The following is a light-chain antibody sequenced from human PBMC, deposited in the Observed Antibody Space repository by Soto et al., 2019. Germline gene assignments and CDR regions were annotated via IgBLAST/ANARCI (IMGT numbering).Light chain of an antibody. CDR3: SSYAGSKGV. Sequence: QSVLTQPPSASGSPGQSVTISCTGTSSDVVGYNYVSWYQQHPGKAPKLMIYEVSKRPSGVPDRFSGSKSGNTASLTVSGLQAEDEADYYCSSYAGSKGVFGTGTKVTVL. CDR2: EVS. J-gene: IGLJ1*01. CDR1: SSDVVGYNY. V-gene: IGLV2-8*01.